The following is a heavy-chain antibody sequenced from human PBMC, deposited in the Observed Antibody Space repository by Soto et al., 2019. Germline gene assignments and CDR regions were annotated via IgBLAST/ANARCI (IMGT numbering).Heavy chain of an antibody. CDR2: ISYDGSNK. CDR3: ARHGAVVVPAGWFDP. V-gene: IGHV3-30-3*01. Sequence: GSSLRLSCAASGFTFSSYAMHWVLQAPGKGLEWVAVISYDGSNKYYADSVKGLFTISRDNSKNTLYLQMNSLRAEDTAVYYCARHGAVVVPAGWFDPWGQGTLVTVSS. D-gene: IGHD2-2*01. J-gene: IGHJ5*02. CDR1: GFTFSSYA.